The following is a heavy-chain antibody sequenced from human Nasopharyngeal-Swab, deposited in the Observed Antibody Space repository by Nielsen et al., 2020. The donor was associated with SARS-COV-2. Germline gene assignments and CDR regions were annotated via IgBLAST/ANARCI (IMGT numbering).Heavy chain of an antibody. CDR2: ISSSSSYI. CDR3: ARDGLDYDFWSAYFMDV. V-gene: IGHV3-21*01. CDR1: GFTFNNYN. D-gene: IGHD3-3*01. Sequence: GGSLILSCAASGFTFNNYNFNWVRQAPGKGLEWVSSISSSSSYIYYADSVKGRFTISRDNAKSSLYLQMNSLRAEDTAVYYCARDGLDYDFWSAYFMDVWGQGTTVTVSS. J-gene: IGHJ6*02.